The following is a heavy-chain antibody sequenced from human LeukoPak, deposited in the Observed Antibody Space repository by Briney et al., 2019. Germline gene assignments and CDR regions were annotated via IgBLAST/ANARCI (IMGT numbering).Heavy chain of an antibody. CDR2: ISAYNGNT. CDR3: ARGDYYDSSDPFDP. V-gene: IGHV1-18*01. CDR1: GYTFTSYG. D-gene: IGHD3-22*01. J-gene: IGHJ5*02. Sequence: ASVKVSCKASGYTFTSYGISWVRQAPGQGLEWMGWISAYNGNTNYAQKPQGRVTMTTDTSTSTAYMELRSLRSDDTAVYYCARGDYYDSSDPFDPWGQGTLVTVSS.